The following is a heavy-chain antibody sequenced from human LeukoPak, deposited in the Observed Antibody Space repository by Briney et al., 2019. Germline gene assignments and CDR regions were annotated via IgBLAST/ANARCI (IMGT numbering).Heavy chain of an antibody. Sequence: PGGSLRLSCAASGFTFSSYGMHWVRQAPGKGLEWVAVISYDGSNKYYADSVKGRFTISRDNSKNTLYLQMNSLRAEDTAVYYCAKEIGGSPGGYWGQRTLVTVSS. CDR3: AKEIGGSPGGY. CDR1: GFTFSSYG. D-gene: IGHD2-15*01. V-gene: IGHV3-30*18. J-gene: IGHJ4*02. CDR2: ISYDGSNK.